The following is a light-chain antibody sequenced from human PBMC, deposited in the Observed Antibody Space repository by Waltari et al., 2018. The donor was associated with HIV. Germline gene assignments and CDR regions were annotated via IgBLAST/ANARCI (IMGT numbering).Light chain of an antibody. V-gene: IGLV2-14*03. CDR3: ASFTGDNTVI. J-gene: IGLJ2*01. CDR2: DVD. CDR1: YSDLGLYNF. Sequence: AVTQPASVSGLPGQSTPISCPGDYSDLGLYNFVSWYQQHSGKPPRLILYDVDSRASGVSDRFSGSMSGNTASLTISGLRAEDEGHYYCASFTGDNTVIFGGGTEVTVL.